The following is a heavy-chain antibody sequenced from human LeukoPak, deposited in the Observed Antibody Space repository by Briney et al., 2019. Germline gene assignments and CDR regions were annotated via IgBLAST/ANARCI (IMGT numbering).Heavy chain of an antibody. CDR3: ARRTATITDY. CDR2: IYYSGST. Sequence: SETLSLTCTVSGGSVSSYYWSWIRQPPGKGLEWIGYIYYSGSTNYNPSLKSRVTISVDTSKNQFSLKLSSVTAADTAVYYCARRTATITDYWGQGTLVTVSS. D-gene: IGHD5-12*01. CDR1: GGSVSSYY. V-gene: IGHV4-59*08. J-gene: IGHJ4*02.